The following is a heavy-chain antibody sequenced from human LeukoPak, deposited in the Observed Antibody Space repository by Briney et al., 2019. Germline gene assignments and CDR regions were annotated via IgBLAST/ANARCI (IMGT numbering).Heavy chain of an antibody. Sequence: GGSLRLSCTASGFTFSSHWMTWVRQPPGKGLEWVANIKEDGSVKYYVDSAKGRFTISRDNTKNALYLQMNSLRADDTAAYFCARDSTWLLDYWGQGTLITVSS. J-gene: IGHJ4*02. V-gene: IGHV3-7*03. CDR2: IKEDGSVK. CDR1: GFTFSSHW. D-gene: IGHD6-19*01. CDR3: ARDSTWLLDY.